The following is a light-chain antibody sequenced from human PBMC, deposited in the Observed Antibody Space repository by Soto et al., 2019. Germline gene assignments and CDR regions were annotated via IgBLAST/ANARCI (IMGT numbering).Light chain of an antibody. V-gene: IGKV3-20*01. CDR3: HQYGSSPRT. J-gene: IGKJ1*01. Sequence: EIVLTQSPGTLSLSPGDRATLSCRASQSVSSNYLAWYQQKPGQAPRLLIYGASIRATGIPDRFSGSGSGTDFTLTIRRLEPEDFVVYFCHQYGSSPRTFGQGTKVEIK. CDR1: QSVSSNY. CDR2: GAS.